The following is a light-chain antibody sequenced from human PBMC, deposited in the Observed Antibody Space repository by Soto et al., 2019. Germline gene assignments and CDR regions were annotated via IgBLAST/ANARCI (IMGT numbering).Light chain of an antibody. CDR2: SNN. Sequence: QSVLTKTPSASGTPGQRVNISCSGSSSNIGSNNVNWYQQLPGTAPKLLIYSNNQRPSGVPDRFSGSKSGTSASLAISGLQSEDEADYYCEAWDDSLNGVVFGGGTKLTVL. CDR3: EAWDDSLNGVV. V-gene: IGLV1-44*01. J-gene: IGLJ2*01. CDR1: SSNIGSNN.